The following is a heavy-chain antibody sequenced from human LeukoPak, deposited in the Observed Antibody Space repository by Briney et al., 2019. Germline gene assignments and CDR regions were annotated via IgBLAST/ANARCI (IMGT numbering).Heavy chain of an antibody. Sequence: GASVKVSCKASGYTFTGYYMHWVRQAPGQGLEWMGWINPNSGGTNYAQKFQGRVTMTSDTSISTAYMELSRLTSDDTAVYYCARGYYDSSGFEYFQDWGQGTLVTVSS. CDR2: INPNSGGT. CDR1: GYTFTGYY. CDR3: ARGYYDSSGFEYFQD. D-gene: IGHD3-22*01. J-gene: IGHJ1*01. V-gene: IGHV1-2*02.